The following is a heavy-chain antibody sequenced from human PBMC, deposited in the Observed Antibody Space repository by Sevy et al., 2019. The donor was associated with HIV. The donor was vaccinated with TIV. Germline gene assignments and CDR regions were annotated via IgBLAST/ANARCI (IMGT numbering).Heavy chain of an antibody. D-gene: IGHD3-16*01. Sequence: GGSLRLSCAASGVTPSTYDIHWVRQAPGKGLEWVAVIGYDGSNIHYADSVKGRFTISRDNSKNTVFLQMDSLRAEDTAIYYCARDPRMFGDYLLAFFDYWGQGTLVTVSS. CDR2: IGYDGSNI. CDR1: GVTPSTYD. J-gene: IGHJ4*02. CDR3: ARDPRMFGDYLLAFFDY. V-gene: IGHV3-33*01.